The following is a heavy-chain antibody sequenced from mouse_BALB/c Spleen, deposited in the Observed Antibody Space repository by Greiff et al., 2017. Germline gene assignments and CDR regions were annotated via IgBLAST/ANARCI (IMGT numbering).Heavy chain of an antibody. J-gene: IGHJ3*01. CDR3: ARDGYYSFAY. CDR2: IDPANGNT. Sequence: VQLKESGAELVKPGASVKLSCTASGFNIKDTYMHWVKQRPEQGLEWIGRIDPANGNTKYDPKFQGKATITADTSSNTAYLQLSSLTSEDTAVYYWARDGYYSFAYWGQGTLVTVSA. V-gene: IGHV14-3*02. D-gene: IGHD2-3*01. CDR1: GFNIKDTY.